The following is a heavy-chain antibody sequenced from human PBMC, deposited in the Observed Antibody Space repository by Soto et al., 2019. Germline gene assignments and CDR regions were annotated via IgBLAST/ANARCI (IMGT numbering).Heavy chain of an antibody. D-gene: IGHD2-15*01. Sequence: GGSCSSSFAASGFTFSDAWMSWVRQAPGKVLVLVGRIKSKSDGGTREYAAPVRGRFTISRDDSKNTLYLQMNSPKTDDTDVYYCTNDLWRIAVVVGSTGYFNPWGQGT. CDR2: IKSKSDGGTR. V-gene: IGHV3-15*01. CDR1: GFTFSDAW. CDR3: TNDLWRIAVVVGSTGYFNP. J-gene: IGHJ5*02.